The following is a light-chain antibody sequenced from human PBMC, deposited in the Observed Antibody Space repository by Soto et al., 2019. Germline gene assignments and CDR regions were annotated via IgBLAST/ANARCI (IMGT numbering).Light chain of an antibody. CDR2: DVS. V-gene: IGLV2-14*03. CDR1: SGDVGGYNY. J-gene: IGLJ1*01. Sequence: QSALTQPASVSGSTGQSIAISCTGTSGDVGGYNYVSWYQQHPDKAPKLIIFDVSNRPSGISIRFSGSKSGNTASLTISGLQAEDEADYYCSSYTTTNTLGYLFGTGTQLTVL. CDR3: SSYTTTNTLGYL.